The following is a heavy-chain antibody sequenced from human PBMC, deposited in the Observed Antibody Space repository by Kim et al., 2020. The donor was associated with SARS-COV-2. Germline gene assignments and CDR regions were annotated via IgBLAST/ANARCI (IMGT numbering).Heavy chain of an antibody. Sequence: GGSLRLSCAASGFTFSSYSMNWVRQAPGKGLEWVSYISSSSSTIYYADSVKGRFTISRDNAKNSLYLQMNSLRDEDTAVYYRARERSYCGGDCYPYYFDYWGQGTLVTVSS. CDR1: GFTFSSYS. D-gene: IGHD2-21*02. CDR2: ISSSSSTI. CDR3: ARERSYCGGDCYPYYFDY. V-gene: IGHV3-48*02. J-gene: IGHJ4*02.